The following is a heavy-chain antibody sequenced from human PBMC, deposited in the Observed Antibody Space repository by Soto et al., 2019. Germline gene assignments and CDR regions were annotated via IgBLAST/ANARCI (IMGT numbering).Heavy chain of an antibody. CDR3: ARFGYTTEAH. J-gene: IGHJ4*02. V-gene: IGHV3-21*01. Sequence: EVQLVESGGGLVKPGGSLRLSCAASGFTFSSYTMLWVRQAPGKGLEWVASISSSSTYIYYADSVKGRFTISRDNAKNSMYLQMNSLRAEDTAVYYCARFGYTTEAHWGQGTLVTVSS. CDR2: ISSSSTYI. D-gene: IGHD5-12*01. CDR1: GFTFSSYT.